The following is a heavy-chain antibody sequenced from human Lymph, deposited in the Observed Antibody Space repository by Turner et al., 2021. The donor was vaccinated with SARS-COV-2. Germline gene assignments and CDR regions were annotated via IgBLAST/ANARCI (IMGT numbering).Heavy chain of an antibody. D-gene: IGHD3-10*01. CDR2: ISYDGSNK. J-gene: IGHJ4*02. V-gene: IGHV3-30-3*01. CDR1: GFTFSSYV. Sequence: QVQLVESGGGVVQPGRSLRLSCAASGFTFSSYVMHWVRQAPGKGLEWVAVISYDGSNKYYADSVKGRFTISRDNSKNTLYLQMNSLRAEDTAVYYCARGDYYGSGSYPGKTFDCWGQGTLVTVSS. CDR3: ARGDYYGSGSYPGKTFDC.